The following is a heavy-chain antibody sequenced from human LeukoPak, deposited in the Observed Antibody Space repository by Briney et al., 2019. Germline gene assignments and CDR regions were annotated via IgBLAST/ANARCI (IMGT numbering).Heavy chain of an antibody. V-gene: IGHV3-7*01. Sequence: GGSLRLSCAAAGITFSSNWMSWVRQAPGKGLEWVANIKPDGSEKYYVDSVKGRFTISRDNAKNSLYLQMNGLRAEDSAVYYCARDGCTSTSCYTRGDVWGKGTMVTVSS. D-gene: IGHD2-2*02. J-gene: IGHJ6*03. CDR1: GITFSSNW. CDR2: IKPDGSEK. CDR3: ARDGCTSTSCYTRGDV.